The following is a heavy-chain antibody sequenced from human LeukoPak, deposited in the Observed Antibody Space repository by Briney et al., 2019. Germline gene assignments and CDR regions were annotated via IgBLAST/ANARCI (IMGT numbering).Heavy chain of an antibody. CDR1: GFTFSSYA. Sequence: GGSLRLSCAASGFTFSSYAMGWVRQAPGKGLERVSAITASGGNTYYADSVKGRFTISRDNSKNTLYLQVNNLRAEDTAVYYCAKGNGYSYGRYYFDYWGQGTLVTVSS. CDR3: AKGNGYSYGRYYFDY. V-gene: IGHV3-23*01. D-gene: IGHD5-18*01. CDR2: ITASGGNT. J-gene: IGHJ4*02.